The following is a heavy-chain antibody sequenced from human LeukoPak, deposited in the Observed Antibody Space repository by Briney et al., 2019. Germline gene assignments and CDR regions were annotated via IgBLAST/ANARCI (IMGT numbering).Heavy chain of an antibody. CDR1: DDSIRTNTHY. CDR3: TRGGDAHKLGNF. CDR2: LHFSGTP. V-gene: IGHV4-39*01. Sequence: PAGTLTLTCTVSDDSIRTNTHYWSWIRKAPGKGLECVGTLHFSGTPYYNPSLSSRASISVDTSKNQFFLNLKSVTVTDTAVYYCTRGGDAHKLGNFWGQGTLVTVSS. J-gene: IGHJ4*02. D-gene: IGHD2-21*01.